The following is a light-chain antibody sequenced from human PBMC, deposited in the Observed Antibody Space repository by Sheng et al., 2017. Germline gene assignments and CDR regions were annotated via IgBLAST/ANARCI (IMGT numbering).Light chain of an antibody. Sequence: QSALTQPRSVSGSPGQSVTISCTGTSSDVGGYYYLSWYQQYPGKAPKLMIYDVSKRPSGVPDRFSGSKYGDTASLTISGLQAEDEADYYCCSYAGTYTFYVFGTGTKVTVL. CDR1: SSDVGGYYY. V-gene: IGLV2-11*01. CDR3: CSYAGTYTFYV. J-gene: IGLJ1*01. CDR2: DVS.